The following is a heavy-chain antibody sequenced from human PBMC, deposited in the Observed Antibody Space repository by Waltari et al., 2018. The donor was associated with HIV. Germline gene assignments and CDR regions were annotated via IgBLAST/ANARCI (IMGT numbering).Heavy chain of an antibody. CDR3: AKSTVQMATGHFDY. J-gene: IGHJ4*02. Sequence: EVQLVESGGGLVQSGGSLRLSCVGDGFIFSNYWMSWVRQAPGKGVEWVAIKKQDANEKDYGDSVKCRFTISRDKAKNSLYLQMNSLRVEDTAVYYCAKSTVQMATGHFDYWGRGALVTVSS. CDR1: GFIFSNYW. D-gene: IGHD5-12*01. CDR2: KKQDANEK. V-gene: IGHV3-7*01.